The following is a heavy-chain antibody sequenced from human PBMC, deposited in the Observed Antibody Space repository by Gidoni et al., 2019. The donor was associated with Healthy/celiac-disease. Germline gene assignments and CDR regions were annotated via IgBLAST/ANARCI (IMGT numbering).Heavy chain of an antibody. D-gene: IGHD3-22*01. V-gene: IGHV3-30-3*01. CDR2: ISYDGSNK. Sequence: QVQLVESGGGVVQPGRSLRLSCAASGFTFSSYPMHWVRQAPGKGLEWVAVISYDGSNKYYADSVKGRFTISRDNSKNTLYLQMNSLRAEDTAVYYCARSLEYYYDSSGYYYPSLMDYWGQGTLVTVSS. J-gene: IGHJ4*02. CDR1: GFTFSSYP. CDR3: ARSLEYYYDSSGYYYPSLMDY.